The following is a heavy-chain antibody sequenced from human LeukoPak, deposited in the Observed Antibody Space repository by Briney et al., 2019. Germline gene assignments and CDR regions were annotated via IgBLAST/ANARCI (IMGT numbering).Heavy chain of an antibody. J-gene: IGHJ4*02. CDR3: STRQVTVQLC. V-gene: IGHV3-66*01. CDR2: IYSGGST. D-gene: IGHD2-21*02. Sequence: GGSLRLSCGASGFTVSTNYMSWVRQAPGKGLEWVSIIYSGGSTYYADSVKGRFTISRDNSKNTLYLQMNSLRAEDTAVYYCSTRQVTVQLCWGQGTLVTVSS. CDR1: GFTVSTNY.